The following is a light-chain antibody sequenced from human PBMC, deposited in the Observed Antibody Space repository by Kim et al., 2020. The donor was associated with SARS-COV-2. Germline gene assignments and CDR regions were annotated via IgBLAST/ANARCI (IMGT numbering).Light chain of an antibody. V-gene: IGKV1-39*01. CDR2: AAY. CDR3: QQSYSTPRT. CDR1: QNITTY. J-gene: IGKJ1*01. Sequence: ASVGDRVTITCRASQNITTYLNWYQQKPGKAPKLLIYAAYSLQSGVPSRFSGSGSGADFTLNISSLQPEDFATYYCQQSYSTPRTFGQGTKVDIK.